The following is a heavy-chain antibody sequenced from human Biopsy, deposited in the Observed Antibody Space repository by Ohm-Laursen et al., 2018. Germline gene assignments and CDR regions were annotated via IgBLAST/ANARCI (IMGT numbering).Heavy chain of an antibody. D-gene: IGHD4-11*01. CDR2: IYYSVMT. J-gene: IGHJ6*02. V-gene: IGHV4-59*01. Sequence: GTLSLTCIVSGGPIDSYYWSWIRQPPGKGLEWIGHIYYSVMTNYNPSLQSRVSISVDTSRNQVSLTLSSVTAADTAVYYCARDSGILNYGNFKYYHYYGMDVWGQGTKVTVSS. CDR3: ARDSGILNYGNFKYYHYYGMDV. CDR1: GGPIDSYY.